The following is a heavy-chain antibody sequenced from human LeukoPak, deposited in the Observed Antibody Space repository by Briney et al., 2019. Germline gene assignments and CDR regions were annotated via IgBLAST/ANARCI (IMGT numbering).Heavy chain of an antibody. CDR3: ARGSSIVTSTIDWFDP. D-gene: IGHD6-6*01. J-gene: IGHJ5*02. CDR1: GYTFTGYY. CDR2: INPNSVGT. Sequence: ASVKVSCNSSGYTFTGYYMHWVRPAPGQGLEWMGWINPNSVGTHYAQKIPSRVTITRDTSINTAYMELSRLRSDDTAIYYCARGSSIVTSTIDWFDPWGQGALVAVSS. V-gene: IGHV1-2*02.